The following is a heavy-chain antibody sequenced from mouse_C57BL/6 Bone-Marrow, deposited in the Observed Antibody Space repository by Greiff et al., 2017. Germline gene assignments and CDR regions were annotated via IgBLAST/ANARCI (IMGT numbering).Heavy chain of an antibody. CDR3: ARRWLRFDY. D-gene: IGHD2-3*01. J-gene: IGHJ2*01. CDR1: GYTFTSYW. V-gene: IGHV1-64*01. Sequence: QVQLKESGAELVKPGASVKLSCKASGYTFTSYWMHWVKQRPGQGLEWIGMIHPNSGSTNYNEKFKSKATLTVDKSSSTAYMQLSSLTSEDSAVYYCARRWLRFDYWGQGTTLTVSS. CDR2: IHPNSGST.